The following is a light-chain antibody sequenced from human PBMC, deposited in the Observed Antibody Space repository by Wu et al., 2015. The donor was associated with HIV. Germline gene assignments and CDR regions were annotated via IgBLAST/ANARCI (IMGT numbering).Light chain of an antibody. V-gene: IGKV1-39*01. CDR3: QQYYSSPH. Sequence: DIQMTQSPSSLSASVGDRVTITCRASQSISRFLNWYQKKPGKAPKLLIYAASTLQSGVPSRFSGSGSGTDFTLTISCLQSEDFAIYYCQQYYSSPHFGPGTKVEIK. CDR1: QSISRF. CDR2: AAS. J-gene: IGKJ1*01.